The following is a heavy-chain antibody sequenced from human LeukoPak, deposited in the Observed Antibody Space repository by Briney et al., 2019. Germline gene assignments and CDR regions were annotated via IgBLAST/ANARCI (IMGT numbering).Heavy chain of an antibody. CDR2: ISSSGSTI. J-gene: IGHJ6*03. Sequence: GGSLRLSCAASGFTFSSYEMNWVRQAPGKGLEWVSYISSSGSTIYYADSVKGRFTISRDNAKNSLYLQMNSLRAEDTAVYYCAKDPQWGSYGYYYYYYYMDVWGKGTTVTVSS. CDR3: AKDPQWGSYGYYYYYYYMDV. V-gene: IGHV3-48*03. D-gene: IGHD3-16*02. CDR1: GFTFSSYE.